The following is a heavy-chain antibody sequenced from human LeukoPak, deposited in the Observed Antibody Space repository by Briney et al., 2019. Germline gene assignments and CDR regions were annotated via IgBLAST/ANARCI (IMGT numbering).Heavy chain of an antibody. J-gene: IGHJ4*02. CDR3: TKELGSTLVRDSSRFFDY. V-gene: IGHV3-30*18. CDR2: ISYDGSNK. D-gene: IGHD3-10*01. CDR1: GFTFSSYG. Sequence: PGGSLRLSCAASGFTFSSYGMHWVRQAPGKGLEWVAVISYDGSNKYYADSVKGRFTISRDNSKNTLYLQVNSLRAEDTAVYYCTKELGSTLVRDSSRFFDYWGQGTLVTVSS.